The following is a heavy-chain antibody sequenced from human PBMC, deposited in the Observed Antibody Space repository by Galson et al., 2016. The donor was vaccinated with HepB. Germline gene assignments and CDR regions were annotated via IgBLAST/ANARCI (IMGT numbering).Heavy chain of an antibody. V-gene: IGHV5-10-1*01. Sequence: QSGAEVKKPGESLKISCKTSGFDFTNYWITWVRQLPGKGLEWIGRIDPADSLTNYSPSFRGRVTISVDSSVSTAYLQWSSLSASDTAIYYCARRRRPTGPDYWGPGTLVTVSS. CDR2: IDPADSLT. D-gene: IGHD4-17*01. CDR3: ARRRRPTGPDY. J-gene: IGHJ4*02. CDR1: GFDFTNYW.